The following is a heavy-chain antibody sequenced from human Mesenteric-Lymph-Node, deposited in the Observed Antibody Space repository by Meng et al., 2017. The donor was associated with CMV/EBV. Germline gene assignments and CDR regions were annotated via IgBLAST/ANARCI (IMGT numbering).Heavy chain of an antibody. CDR2: ISSSSSYI. CDR3: ARDLVRAARPDYYGRDI. D-gene: IGHD6-6*01. CDR1: GFTFSSYS. V-gene: IGHV3-21*01. Sequence: GGSLRLSCADSGFTFSSYSMNWVRQAPGKGLEWVSSISSSSSYIYYADSVKGRFTISRDNAKNSLYLQMNSLRAEDTAVYYCARDLVRAARPDYYGRDIWGQGTTVTVSS. J-gene: IGHJ6*02.